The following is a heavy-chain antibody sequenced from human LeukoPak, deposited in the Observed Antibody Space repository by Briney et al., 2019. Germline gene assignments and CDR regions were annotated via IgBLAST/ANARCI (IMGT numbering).Heavy chain of an antibody. CDR1: GGSISSGGYY. V-gene: IGHV4-31*03. J-gene: IGHJ5*02. CDR2: IYYSGIT. Sequence: PSQTLSLTCTVSGGSISSGGYYWSWIRQHPGKGLEWIVYIYYSGITYYNPSLKSRVTISVHTSKNQFSLKLSSVTAADTAVYYCARDVGPRQGYNWFDPWGQGTLVTVCS. D-gene: IGHD6-6*01. CDR3: ARDVGPRQGYNWFDP.